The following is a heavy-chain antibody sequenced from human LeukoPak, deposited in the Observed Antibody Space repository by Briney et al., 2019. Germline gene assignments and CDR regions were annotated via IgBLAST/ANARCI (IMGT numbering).Heavy chain of an antibody. CDR1: GGTFSSYA. Sequence: ASVKVSCKASGGTFSSYAISWVRQAPGQGLEWMGGIIPIFGTANYAQKFQGRVTITTDESTSTAYMELSSLRSEDTAVYYCARTYYYDINWFDPWGQGTLVTVSS. D-gene: IGHD3-22*01. J-gene: IGHJ5*02. CDR2: IIPIFGTA. CDR3: ARTYYYDINWFDP. V-gene: IGHV1-69*05.